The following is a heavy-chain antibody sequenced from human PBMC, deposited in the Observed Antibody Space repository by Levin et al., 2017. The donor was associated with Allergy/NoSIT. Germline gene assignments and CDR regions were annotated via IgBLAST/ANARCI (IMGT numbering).Heavy chain of an antibody. CDR1: GFTFSSYE. J-gene: IGHJ4*02. V-gene: IGHV3-48*03. Sequence: GESLKISCAASGFTFSSYEMNWVRQAPGKGLEWVSYIDDTGTAIHYADSVKGRFTISRDNAKNSVFLQMNSLGAEDTAIYYCARRAEMAWLDYWGQGTLVTVSS. CDR2: IDDTGTAI. CDR3: ARRAEMAWLDY. D-gene: IGHD5-24*01.